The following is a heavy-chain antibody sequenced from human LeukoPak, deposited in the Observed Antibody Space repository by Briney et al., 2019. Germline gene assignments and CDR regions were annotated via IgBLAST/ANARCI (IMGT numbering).Heavy chain of an antibody. J-gene: IGHJ4*02. D-gene: IGHD1-26*01. Sequence: GGSLRLSCAASGFTFSSYSMNWVRQAPGKGLEWVSSISSSSSYIYYADSVKGRFTISRDNAKNSLYLQMNSLRAEDTAVYYCARGGWELLKGFDYWGQGTLVTVSS. CDR2: ISSSSSYI. CDR3: ARGGWELLKGFDY. V-gene: IGHV3-21*01. CDR1: GFTFSSYS.